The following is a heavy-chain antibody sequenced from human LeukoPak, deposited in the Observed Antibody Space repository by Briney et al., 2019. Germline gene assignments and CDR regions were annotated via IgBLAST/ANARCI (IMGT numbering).Heavy chain of an antibody. Sequence: GASVKVSCKVSGYTLTELSMHWVRQAPGKGLEWMGGFDPEDGETIYAQKFQGRVTMTEDTSTDTAYMELSSLRSEDTAVYYCARGVSLDFWSGYYTASFDYWGQGTLVTVSS. CDR1: GYTLTELS. D-gene: IGHD3-3*01. CDR3: ARGVSLDFWSGYYTASFDY. V-gene: IGHV1-24*01. J-gene: IGHJ4*02. CDR2: FDPEDGET.